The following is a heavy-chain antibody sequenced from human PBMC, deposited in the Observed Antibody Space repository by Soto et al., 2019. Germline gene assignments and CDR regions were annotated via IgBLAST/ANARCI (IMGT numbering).Heavy chain of an antibody. CDR1: GCTFSNYA. D-gene: IGHD2-21*02. CDR2: VSGGGDGT. V-gene: IGHV3-23*01. CDR3: AKKGLGSLATYCNYGDCHYAFDL. Sequence: EVQLLESGGGLVQPGGSLRLSCAASGCTFSNYAMSWVRQAPGKGLEWVSTVSGGGDGTYYADSVKGRFTISRDNPRNTVYLQMNRLRAEDTAVYYCAKKGLGSLATYCNYGDCHYAFDLWGQGTIVTVSS. J-gene: IGHJ3*01.